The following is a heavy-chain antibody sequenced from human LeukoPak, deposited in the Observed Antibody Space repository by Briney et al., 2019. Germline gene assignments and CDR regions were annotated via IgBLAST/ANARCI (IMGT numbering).Heavy chain of an antibody. Sequence: SQTLSLTCAISVDRLSRNSATWKWIRQSPSRGLECLGRTYYRSKWYTDYAECVKSRITINPNKSKNQFSLQLSSVTPEDTAVYYCVRRSSNRYLGHWGQGTLVTVSS. CDR3: VRRSSNRYLGH. V-gene: IGHV6-1*01. CDR1: VDRLSRNSAT. D-gene: IGHD2-2*01. CDR2: TYYRSKWYT. J-gene: IGHJ4*02.